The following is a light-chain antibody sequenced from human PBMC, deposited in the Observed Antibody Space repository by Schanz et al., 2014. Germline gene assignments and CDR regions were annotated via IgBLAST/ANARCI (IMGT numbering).Light chain of an antibody. CDR1: QSVSSN. CDR3: QQYNNWPWM. V-gene: IGKV3-15*01. CDR2: GAS. Sequence: EIVMTQSPATLSVSPGERATLSCRASQSVSSNLAWYQQRPGQAPRLLIYGASNRATGIPARFSGSGSGTEFTLTISSLQSEDFAVYYCQQYNNWPWMFGQGTKVEIK. J-gene: IGKJ1*01.